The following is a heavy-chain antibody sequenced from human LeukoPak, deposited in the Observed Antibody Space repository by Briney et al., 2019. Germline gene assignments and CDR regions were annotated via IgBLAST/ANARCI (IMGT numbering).Heavy chain of an antibody. CDR2: IYYTGST. CDR1: GVSISSSNYY. J-gene: IGHJ6*03. Sequence: PSETLSLTCTVSGVSISSSNYYWGWIRQPPGKGLEWIGSIYYTGSTYYNPSLKSRVTISLDTSKNQFSLKLSSVTAADTAVYHCARDMYYYDSSGTSWDYYYYYMDVWGKGTTVTISS. D-gene: IGHD3-22*01. CDR3: ARDMYYYDSSGTSWDYYYYYMDV. V-gene: IGHV4-39*07.